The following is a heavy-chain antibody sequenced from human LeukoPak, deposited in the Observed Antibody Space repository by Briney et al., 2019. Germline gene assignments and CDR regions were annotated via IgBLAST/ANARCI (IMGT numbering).Heavy chain of an antibody. CDR1: GGSISSSTYY. Sequence: GTLSLTCTVSGGSISSSTYYWGWIRQPPGKGLEWIGSIFYSGRTYYNPSLKSRVTMSVDTSKNQFSLRLSSVNAADTAVYYCARDILATSIAAPYYWGQGTLVTVSS. V-gene: IGHV4-39*07. CDR3: ARDILATSIAAPYY. J-gene: IGHJ4*02. D-gene: IGHD6-13*01. CDR2: IFYSGRT.